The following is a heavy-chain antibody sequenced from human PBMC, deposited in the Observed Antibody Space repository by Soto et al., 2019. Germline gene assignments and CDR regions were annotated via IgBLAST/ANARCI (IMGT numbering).Heavy chain of an antibody. V-gene: IGHV3-15*01. Sequence: PGGSLRLSCSASAFTLSNACISWVRPPLMKGLEWHGRIKSKTDGGTTDYDAAVTGRFTISRKNSKNKQSLQMNSQRAEDTAVYYCAKGSRYCIDTNCPFDNWGQGTLVTVSS. J-gene: IGHJ4*02. D-gene: IGHD2-2*01. CDR2: IKSKTDGGTT. CDR1: AFTLSNAC. CDR3: AKGSRYCIDTNCPFDN.